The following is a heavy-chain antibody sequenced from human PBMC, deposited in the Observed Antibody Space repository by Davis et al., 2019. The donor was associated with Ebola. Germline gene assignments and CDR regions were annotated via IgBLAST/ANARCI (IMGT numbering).Heavy chain of an antibody. J-gene: IGHJ6*02. CDR1: GFTFSSYA. D-gene: IGHD3-3*01. CDR2: VSGSGGHT. V-gene: IGHV3-23*01. CDR3: ARDPTRTYYDFWSGSSDYYYGMDV. Sequence: GESLKISCAASGFTFSSYAMSWVRQVPGKGLEWVSTVSGSGGHTHYSDSVRGRFTISRDNSKNTLYLQMNSLRAEDTAVYYCARDPTRTYYDFWSGSSDYYYGMDVWGQGTTVTVSS.